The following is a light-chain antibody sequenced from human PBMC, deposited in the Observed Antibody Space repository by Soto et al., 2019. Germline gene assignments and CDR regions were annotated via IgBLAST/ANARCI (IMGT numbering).Light chain of an antibody. J-gene: IGLJ2*01. V-gene: IGLV1-47*01. CDR1: SSNIGTNY. Sequence: QSVLTQPPSASGTPGQRVTISCSGSSSNIGTNYVYWYRQFPRTAPKLLISRDNRRPSGVPDRFSGSKSGTSASLAISGLRSDDEDDYYCATWDGDGYVAFGGGTKLTVL. CDR3: ATWDGDGYVA. CDR2: RDN.